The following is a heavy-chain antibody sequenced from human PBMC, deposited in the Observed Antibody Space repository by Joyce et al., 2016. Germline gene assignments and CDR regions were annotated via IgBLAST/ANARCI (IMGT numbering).Heavy chain of an antibody. V-gene: IGHV3-7*01. CDR3: ARAVTTGTVDY. Sequence: EVQLVESGGGLVQPGGSLRLSCAASGFNFGIYWRSWVRHVPGKGLYWVANINQDGSEKYYVDSMEGRFTSARDNAKNALYLQMNSLRVEDTAVYYCARAVTTGTVDYWGQGTLVTVSS. J-gene: IGHJ4*02. CDR2: INQDGSEK. D-gene: IGHD4-11*01. CDR1: GFNFGIYW.